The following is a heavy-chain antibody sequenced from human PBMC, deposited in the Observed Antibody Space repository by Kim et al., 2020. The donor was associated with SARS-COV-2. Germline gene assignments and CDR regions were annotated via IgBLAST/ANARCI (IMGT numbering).Heavy chain of an antibody. CDR1: GFTFSSYA. D-gene: IGHD5-12*01. CDR3: AKELGYERLNYGMDV. Sequence: GGSLRLSCAASGFTFSSYAMSWVRQAPGKGLEWVSVIYSGGSSTYYADSVKGRFTISRDNSKNTLYLQMNSLRAEDTAVYYCAKELGYERLNYGMDVWGQGTTVTVSS. CDR2: IYSGGSST. J-gene: IGHJ6*02. V-gene: IGHV3-23*03.